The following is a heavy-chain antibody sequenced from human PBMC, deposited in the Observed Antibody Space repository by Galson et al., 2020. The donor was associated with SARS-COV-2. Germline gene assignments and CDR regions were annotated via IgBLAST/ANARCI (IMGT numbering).Heavy chain of an antibody. CDR1: GGSFSDYY. V-gene: IGHV4-34*01. CDR2: INHTGST. CDR3: ARGLGSTISSYYLYF. Sequence: SETLSLTCAVYGGSFSDYYWSWIRQPPGKGLEWIGEINHTGSTNFNPSLKSRVTISVDTSKNQFSLKLSSVTAADTAVYYCARGLGSTISSYYLYFWGRGALVTVSS. D-gene: IGHD3-22*01. J-gene: IGHJ4*02.